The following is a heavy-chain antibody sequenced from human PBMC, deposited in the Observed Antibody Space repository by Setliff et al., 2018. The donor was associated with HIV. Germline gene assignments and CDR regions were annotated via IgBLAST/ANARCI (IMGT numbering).Heavy chain of an antibody. CDR2: ISSTGSHI. J-gene: IGHJ4*02. Sequence: GGSLRLSCAASGFTFDDYKMNWVRQAPGKGLEWVSSISSTGSHIDYIDSLKGRFIISRDTSKNTLYLQMSSLRPDDTAIYYCVKPYTGYYYDGSVYDDFWGQGTLVTVSS. D-gene: IGHD3-22*01. CDR3: VKPYTGYYYDGSVYDDF. V-gene: IGHV3-64D*09. CDR1: GFTFDDYK.